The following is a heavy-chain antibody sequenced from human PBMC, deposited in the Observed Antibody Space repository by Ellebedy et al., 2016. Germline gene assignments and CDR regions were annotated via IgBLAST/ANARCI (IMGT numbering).Heavy chain of an antibody. CDR1: GFTVSSNY. CDR2: IYSSGTT. V-gene: IGHV3-53*01. CDR3: AADRRDGYNLVSTTFDY. J-gene: IGHJ4*02. Sequence: GESLKISXAISGFTVSSNYMTWVRQAPGKGLEWVAVIYSSGTTSYADSVKGRFIISRDNSKNTLDLQMSSLRAEDTAVYYCAADRRDGYNLVSTTFDYWGQGTLVTVSS. D-gene: IGHD5-24*01.